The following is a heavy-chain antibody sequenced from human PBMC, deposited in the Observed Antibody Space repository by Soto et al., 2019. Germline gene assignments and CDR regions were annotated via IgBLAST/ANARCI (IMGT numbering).Heavy chain of an antibody. Sequence: GGSLRLSCAASGFTFSSYGMHWVRQAPGKGLEWVAVISYDGSNKYYADSVKGRFTISRDNSKNTLYLQMNGLRAEDTAVYYYTKGYNYDTGGFLASWGQGTLVPVSS. CDR1: GFTFSSYG. J-gene: IGHJ5*02. V-gene: IGHV3-30*18. D-gene: IGHD3-22*01. CDR3: TKGYNYDTGGFLAS. CDR2: ISYDGSNK.